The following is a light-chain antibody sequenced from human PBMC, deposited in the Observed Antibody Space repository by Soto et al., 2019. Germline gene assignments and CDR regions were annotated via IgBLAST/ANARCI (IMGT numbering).Light chain of an antibody. CDR2: WAS. J-gene: IGKJ3*01. CDR3: QQYYSTPIT. Sequence: DIVMTQSPDSLAVSLGERATINCKSSQSVSYTSNSKNLLAWYQQKPGQPPKLLIYWASTRESGVPDRFSGSGSGTDFTLTISSLQAEDVAVYYCQQYYSTPITFGPGTKVDIK. CDR1: QSVSYTSNSKNL. V-gene: IGKV4-1*01.